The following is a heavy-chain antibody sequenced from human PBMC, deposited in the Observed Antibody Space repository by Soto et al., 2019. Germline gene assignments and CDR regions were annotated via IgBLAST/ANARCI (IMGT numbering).Heavy chain of an antibody. CDR1: GFPFTTFG. CDR3: ARGIVATGFNDAVDS. D-gene: IGHD5-12*01. J-gene: IGHJ3*02. V-gene: IGHV1-18*01. Sequence: QVQLVQSGAEVKKPGASVKVSCKASGFPFTTFGFNWVRQAPGQGLERMGGISAYNGNTNFAQRFQDRVTLTTDTSTSTAYMEVRSLTSDDTAVYYCARGIVATGFNDAVDSWGQGTMVTVSS. CDR2: ISAYNGNT.